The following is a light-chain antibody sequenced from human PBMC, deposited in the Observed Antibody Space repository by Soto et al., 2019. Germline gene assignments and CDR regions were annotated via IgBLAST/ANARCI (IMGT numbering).Light chain of an antibody. V-gene: IGLV2-18*01. J-gene: IGLJ2*01. CDR2: EVS. CDR1: SSDVGSYNR. Sequence: QSALTQPPSVSGSPGQSVSISCTGTSSDVGSYNRVSWYQQPPGTAPKLMIYEVSNRPSGVPDRFSGSKSGNTAYLTISGLQAEDEADYYCSLYTSSSPLVCCGGTKLTVL. CDR3: SLYTSSSPLV.